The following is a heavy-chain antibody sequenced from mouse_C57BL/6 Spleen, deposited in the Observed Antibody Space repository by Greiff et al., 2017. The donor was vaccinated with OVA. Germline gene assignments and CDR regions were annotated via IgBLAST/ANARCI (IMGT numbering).Heavy chain of an antibody. D-gene: IGHD1-1*01. CDR1: GYTFTDYN. CDR2: INPNNGGT. CDR3: ARAYYYGRGAMDY. Sequence: VQLQQSGPELVKPGASVKMSCKASGYTFTDYNMHWVKQSHGKSLEWIGYINPNNGGTSYNQKFKGKATLTVNKSSSTAYMELRSLTSEDSAVYYCARAYYYGRGAMDYWGQGTSVTVSS. V-gene: IGHV1-22*01. J-gene: IGHJ4*01.